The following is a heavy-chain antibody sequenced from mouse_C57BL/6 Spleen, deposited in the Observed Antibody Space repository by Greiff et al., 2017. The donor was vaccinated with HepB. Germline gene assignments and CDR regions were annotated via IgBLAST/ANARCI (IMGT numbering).Heavy chain of an antibody. D-gene: IGHD2-5*01. Sequence: QVHVKQSGAELVKPGASVKISCKASGYAFSSYWMNWVKQRPGKGLEWIGQIYPGDGDTNYNGKFKGKATLTADKSSSTAYMQLSSLTSEDSAVYFCARGSYSNYGDYWGQGTTLTVSS. V-gene: IGHV1-80*01. CDR3: ARGSYSNYGDY. CDR1: GYAFSSYW. CDR2: IYPGDGDT. J-gene: IGHJ2*01.